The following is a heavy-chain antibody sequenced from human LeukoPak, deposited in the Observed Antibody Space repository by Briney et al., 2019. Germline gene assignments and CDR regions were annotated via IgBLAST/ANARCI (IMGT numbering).Heavy chain of an antibody. Sequence: SETLSLTCTVSGGSITGYYWSWIRQPAGKGLEWIGRIYTGGSTNYNPSLKSRVTMSVDTSKNQFSLKLSSVTAADTAIYYCTRWYGGHGFDYWGQGTLLTVSS. J-gene: IGHJ4*02. CDR3: TRWYGGHGFDY. V-gene: IGHV4-4*07. D-gene: IGHD4-23*01. CDR1: GGSITGYY. CDR2: IYTGGST.